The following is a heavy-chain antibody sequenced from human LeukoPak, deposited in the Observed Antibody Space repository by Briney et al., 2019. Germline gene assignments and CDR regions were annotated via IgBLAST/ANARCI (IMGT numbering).Heavy chain of an antibody. D-gene: IGHD5-18*01. CDR3: ARHTAMVTGFDY. Sequence: SETLSLTGTVSGGSISSSSYYWGWIRQPPGKGLEWIGSIYYSGSTYYNPSPKSRATISVDMSKNQFSLKLSSVTAAETAVYYCARHTAMVTGFDYWGQGTLVTVSS. CDR2: IYYSGST. J-gene: IGHJ4*02. V-gene: IGHV4-39*01. CDR1: GGSISSSSYY.